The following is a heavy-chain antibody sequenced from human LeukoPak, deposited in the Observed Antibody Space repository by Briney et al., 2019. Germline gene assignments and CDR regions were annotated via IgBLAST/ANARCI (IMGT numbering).Heavy chain of an antibody. D-gene: IGHD4-11*01. CDR2: IRSKAYGGTT. CDR3: TRGNDYSNNFDY. Sequence: GESLRLSCAASGFTFSSYAMSWVRQAPGKGLEWVGFIRSKAYGGTTEYAASVKGRFTISRDDSKSIAYLQMNSLKTEDTAVYYCTRGNDYSNNFDYWGQGTLVTVSS. CDR1: GFTFSSYA. V-gene: IGHV3-49*04. J-gene: IGHJ4*02.